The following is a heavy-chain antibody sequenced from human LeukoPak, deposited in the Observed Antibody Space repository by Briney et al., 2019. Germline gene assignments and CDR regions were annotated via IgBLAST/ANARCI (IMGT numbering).Heavy chain of an antibody. Sequence: GGSLRLSCAAPGFTFSSYAMTWVRQAPGKGLEWVSAISGSGGSTYYADSVKGRLTISRDNSKNTLYLQMNSLRAEDTAVYYCAKSYLKGAFDIWGQGTMVTVSS. CDR2: ISGSGGST. V-gene: IGHV3-23*01. CDR1: GFTFSSYA. J-gene: IGHJ3*02. D-gene: IGHD2-2*01. CDR3: AKSYLKGAFDI.